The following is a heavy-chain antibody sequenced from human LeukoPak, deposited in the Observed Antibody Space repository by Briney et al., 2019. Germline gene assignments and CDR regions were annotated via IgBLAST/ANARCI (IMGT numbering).Heavy chain of an antibody. CDR3: ARRRSATYYDILTGYYIPLPFDY. V-gene: IGHV4-34*01. CDR1: GGSFSGYY. CDR2: INHSGST. J-gene: IGHJ4*02. Sequence: SETLSLTCAVYGGSFSGYYWSWIRQPPGKGLEWIGEINHSGSTNYNPSLKSRVTISVDTSKNQFSLKLSSVTAADTAVYYCARRRSATYYDILTGYYIPLPFDYWGQGALVTVSS. D-gene: IGHD3-9*01.